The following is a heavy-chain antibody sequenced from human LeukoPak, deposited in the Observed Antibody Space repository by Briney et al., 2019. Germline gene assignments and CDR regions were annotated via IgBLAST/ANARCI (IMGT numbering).Heavy chain of an antibody. CDR3: ARDQGYGDGIDY. Sequence: LGTLCLSCTVSGGSISSYYLSWIRQPAGKGLEWIWRIYTSGGTNYNPSLKSRVTMSVDTSKNQFSLKLSSVTAADTAVYYCARDQGYGDGIDYWGQGTLVTVSS. D-gene: IGHD4-17*01. J-gene: IGHJ4*02. CDR1: GGSISSYY. V-gene: IGHV4-4*07. CDR2: IYTSGGT.